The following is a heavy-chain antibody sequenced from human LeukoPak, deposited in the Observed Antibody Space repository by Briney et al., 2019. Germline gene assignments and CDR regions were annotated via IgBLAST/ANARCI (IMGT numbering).Heavy chain of an antibody. D-gene: IGHD4-23*01. V-gene: IGHV3-48*02. J-gene: IGHJ4*02. CDR1: GFSFSNYN. CDR3: AKALYGGHDY. CDR2: ITISSSTI. Sequence: GGSLRLSCAASGFSFSNYNMNWVRQAPGKGLEWVSFITISSSTIYYADSVKGRFTISRDNAKNSLYLQMNSLRDEDTAVYYCAKALYGGHDYWGQGTLVTVSS.